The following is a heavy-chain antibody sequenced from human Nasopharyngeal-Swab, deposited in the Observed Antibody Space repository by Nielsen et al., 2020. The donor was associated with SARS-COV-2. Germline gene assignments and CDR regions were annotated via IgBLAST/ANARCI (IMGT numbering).Heavy chain of an antibody. J-gene: IGHJ3*02. V-gene: IGHV3-73*01. CDR3: AKDSIRYHYDASGAFDI. CDR2: IRSKANSYAT. Sequence: VRQMPGKGLEWVGRIRSKANSYATAYAASVKGRCTISRDNSKNTLYLQMNSLRAEDTAVYYCAKDSIRYHYDASGAFDIWGQGTMVTVSS. D-gene: IGHD3-22*01.